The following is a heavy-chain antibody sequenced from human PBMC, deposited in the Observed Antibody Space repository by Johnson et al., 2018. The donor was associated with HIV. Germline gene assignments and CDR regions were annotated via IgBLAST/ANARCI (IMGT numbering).Heavy chain of an antibody. J-gene: IGHJ3*02. CDR1: GFTFSSYV. CDR3: ARARAFDI. V-gene: IGHV3-23*04. CDR2: IGGGST. Sequence: VQLVESGGGLVQPGGSLRLSCAASGFTFSSYVMSWVRQAPGKGLEWVSSIGGGSTYYADSVKGRFTISRDNSKNTLYLQMNSRRAEDTAVYYCARARAFDIWGQGTMVTVSS.